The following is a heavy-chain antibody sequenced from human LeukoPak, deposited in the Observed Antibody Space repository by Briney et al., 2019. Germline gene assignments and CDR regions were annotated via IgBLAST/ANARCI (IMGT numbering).Heavy chain of an antibody. CDR3: ARDFFRPGGL. Sequence: GGSLRLSCAASGFSFSSHWMSWVRQAPGKGLEWVANIKQDGSEKYYVDSVKGRFIISRDNAKNSLYLQMNSLRAEDTAVYYCARDFFRPGGLWGQGTLVTVSA. V-gene: IGHV3-7*01. D-gene: IGHD3-3*01. CDR1: GFSFSSHW. CDR2: IKQDGSEK. J-gene: IGHJ1*01.